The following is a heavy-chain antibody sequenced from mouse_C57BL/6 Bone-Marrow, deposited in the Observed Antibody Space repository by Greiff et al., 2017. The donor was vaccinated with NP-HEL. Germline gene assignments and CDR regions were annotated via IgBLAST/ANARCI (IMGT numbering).Heavy chain of an antibody. CDR3: AREGGGNPAWFAY. V-gene: IGHV14-2*01. Sequence: EVKLVESGAELVKPGASVKLSCTASGFNIKDYYMHWVKQRTEQGLEWIGRIDPEDGETKYVPKFQGKATITADTSSNTAYLQLSSLTSEDTAVYYCAREGGGNPAWFAYWGQGTLVTVSA. J-gene: IGHJ3*01. CDR2: IDPEDGET. CDR1: GFNIKDYY. D-gene: IGHD2-1*01.